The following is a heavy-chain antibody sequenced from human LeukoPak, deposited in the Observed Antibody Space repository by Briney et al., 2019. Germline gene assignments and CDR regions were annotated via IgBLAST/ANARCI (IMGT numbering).Heavy chain of an antibody. V-gene: IGHV3-9*01. D-gene: IGHD3-22*01. Sequence: GGSLRLSCAASGFTFDDYAMHWVRHAPGKGLEWVSGISWNSGSIGYADSVKGRFTISRDNSKNTLYLQMNSLRAEDTAVYYCARPRDSSDYYYTSPFDYWGQGTLVTVSS. J-gene: IGHJ4*02. CDR1: GFTFDDYA. CDR2: ISWNSGSI. CDR3: ARPRDSSDYYYTSPFDY.